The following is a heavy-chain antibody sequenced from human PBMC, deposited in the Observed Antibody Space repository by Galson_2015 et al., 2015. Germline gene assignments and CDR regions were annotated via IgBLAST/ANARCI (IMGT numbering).Heavy chain of an antibody. CDR2: INPNNGNT. V-gene: IGHV1-2*06. Sequence: SVKVSCKASGYTFTDSYLHWVRQAPGQGLEWVGRINPNNGNTKFAQNFEGRVTMTRDTPVSTAYMELSSLRSDDTAVYYCAREAWGYCSSRSCPRGVHYFYMDVWGKGTTVTVSS. CDR1: GYTFTDSY. D-gene: IGHD2-2*01. J-gene: IGHJ6*03. CDR3: AREAWGYCSSRSCPRGVHYFYMDV.